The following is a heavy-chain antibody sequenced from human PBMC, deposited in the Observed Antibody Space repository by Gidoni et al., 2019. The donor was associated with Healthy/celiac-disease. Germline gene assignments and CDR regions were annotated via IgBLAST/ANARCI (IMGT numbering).Heavy chain of an antibody. V-gene: IGHV4-34*01. CDR1: GGSFSGYY. D-gene: IGHD3-3*01. CDR3: ARVRRRITIFGVVPYGMDV. Sequence: QVQLQQWGAGLLKPSETLSLTCAVYGGSFSGYYWSWIRQPPGKGLEWIGEINHSGSTNYNPSLKSRVTISVDTSKNQFSLKLSSVTAADTAVYYCARVRRRITIFGVVPYGMDVWGQGTTVTVSS. J-gene: IGHJ6*02. CDR2: INHSGST.